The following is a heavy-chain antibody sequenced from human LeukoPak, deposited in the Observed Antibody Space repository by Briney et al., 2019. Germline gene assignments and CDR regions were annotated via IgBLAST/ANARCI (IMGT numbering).Heavy chain of an antibody. CDR3: AKGEYSSSSGAFDI. CDR1: GFIFSSYG. Sequence: GGSLRLSCAASGFIFSSYGMHWVRQAPGKGLEWVSVISYDGSNKYYADSVKGRFTISRDNSKNTLYLQMNSLRAEDTAVYYCAKGEYSSSSGAFDIWGQGTMVTVSS. D-gene: IGHD6-6*01. J-gene: IGHJ3*02. CDR2: ISYDGSNK. V-gene: IGHV3-30*18.